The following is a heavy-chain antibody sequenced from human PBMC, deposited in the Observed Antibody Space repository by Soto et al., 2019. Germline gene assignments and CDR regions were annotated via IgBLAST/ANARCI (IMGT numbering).Heavy chain of an antibody. V-gene: IGHV3-9*01. CDR2: ISWNSGNI. J-gene: IGHJ4*02. CDR1: GFFFEDYA. CDR3: AKDMRSSQGGSYAAEL. Sequence: EVQLVESGGGLIQPGRSLRLSCAASGFFFEDYAMHWVRQAPGKGLEWVSAISWNSGNIGYADSVKGRFTISRDNAKNSLYLQMNSLRTEDTAFYFCAKDMRSSQGGSYAAELWGQGTLVTVSS. D-gene: IGHD3-10*01.